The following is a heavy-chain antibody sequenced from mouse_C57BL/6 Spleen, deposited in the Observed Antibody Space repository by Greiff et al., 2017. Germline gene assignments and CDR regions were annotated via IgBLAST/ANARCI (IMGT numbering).Heavy chain of an antibody. CDR2: LDPETGGT. Sequence: QVQLQQSGAELVRPGASVTLSCKASGYTFTDYEMHWVKQTPVHGLEWIGALDPETGGTAYNQKFKGKAILTADKSSSTAYMELRSLTSEDSAVYYCTRRDYDYDVPYFDYWGQGTTLTVSS. J-gene: IGHJ2*01. D-gene: IGHD2-4*01. CDR3: TRRDYDYDVPYFDY. CDR1: GYTFTDYE. V-gene: IGHV1-15*01.